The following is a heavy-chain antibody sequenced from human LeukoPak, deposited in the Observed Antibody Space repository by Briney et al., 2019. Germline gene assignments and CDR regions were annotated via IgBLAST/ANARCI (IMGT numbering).Heavy chain of an antibody. CDR1: GFTFSSYE. D-gene: IGHD6-13*01. CDR2: ISSSGSTI. Sequence: PGGSLRLSCAASGFTFSSYEMNWVRQAPGKGLEWVSYISSSGSTIYYADSVKGRFTISRDNAKNSLYLQMNSLRAEDTAVYYCARHPQAAAAFNPFDYWGQGTLVTVSS. J-gene: IGHJ4*02. CDR3: ARHPQAAAAFNPFDY. V-gene: IGHV3-48*03.